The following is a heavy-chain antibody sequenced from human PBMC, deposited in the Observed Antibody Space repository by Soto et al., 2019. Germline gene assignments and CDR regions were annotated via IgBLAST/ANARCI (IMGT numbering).Heavy chain of an antibody. CDR2: IYHSGST. CDR3: ARGKYCSGGSCYSYYYYGMDV. Sequence: SETLSLTCAVSGYSISSGYYWGWIRQPPGKGLEWIGSIYHSGSTYYNPSLKSRVTISVDTSKNQFSLKLSSVTAADTAVYYCARGKYCSGGSCYSYYYYGMDVWGQGTTVTVSS. D-gene: IGHD2-15*01. J-gene: IGHJ6*02. V-gene: IGHV4-38-2*01. CDR1: GYSISSGYY.